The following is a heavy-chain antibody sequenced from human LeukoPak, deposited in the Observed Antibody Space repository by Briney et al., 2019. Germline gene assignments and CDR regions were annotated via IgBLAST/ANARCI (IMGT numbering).Heavy chain of an antibody. CDR3: ARGGERGVFDY. V-gene: IGHV4-34*01. D-gene: IGHD3-10*01. J-gene: IGHJ4*02. Sequence: SETLSLTCAVYGGSFSGYYWSWIRQPPGKGLEWIGEINHSGSTNYNPSLKSRVTISVDTSKNQFSLKLSSVTAADTAVYYCARGGERGVFDYWGQGTLVTVSS. CDR2: INHSGST. CDR1: GGSFSGYY.